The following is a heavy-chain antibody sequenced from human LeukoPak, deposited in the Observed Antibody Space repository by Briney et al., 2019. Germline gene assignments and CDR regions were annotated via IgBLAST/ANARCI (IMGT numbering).Heavy chain of an antibody. V-gene: IGHV1-8*01. CDR2: MSPNSGDT. Sequence: ASVKVSCKASGYTFTSYDFNWVRQATGQRPEWMGWMSPNSGDTGYAQKFQDRVTMTRNTSISTACMELSSLRPDDTAVYYCARGPPNWGYDYWGPGTLVTVSS. CDR3: ARGPPNWGYDY. J-gene: IGHJ4*02. CDR1: GYTFTSYD. D-gene: IGHD7-27*01.